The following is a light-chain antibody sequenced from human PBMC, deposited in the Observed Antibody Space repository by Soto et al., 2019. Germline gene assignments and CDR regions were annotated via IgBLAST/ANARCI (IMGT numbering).Light chain of an antibody. Sequence: EIVLTQSPGTLSLSPGERATLSCRARQSVSSSYLAWYQQKPGQAPRLLIYGASSRATGIPDRFSGSGSGTDFTLTISRREPEEFAVYYCQQYGSSPWTVGQGTKVEIK. V-gene: IGKV3-20*01. CDR2: GAS. J-gene: IGKJ1*01. CDR1: QSVSSSY. CDR3: QQYGSSPWT.